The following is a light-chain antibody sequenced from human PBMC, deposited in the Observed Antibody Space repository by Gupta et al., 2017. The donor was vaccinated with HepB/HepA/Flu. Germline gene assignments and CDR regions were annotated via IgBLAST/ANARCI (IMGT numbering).Light chain of an antibody. J-gene: IGKJ3*01. CDR2: GAS. Sequence: EIVMTQSPSTLSVSPGERATISCRASQSVSSNLAWYQHKPGQAPRLLIYGASTRATGIPARFSGSGSGTEFTRTISSLQSEDFAIYYCQQYKNWPPLFTFGPGTTVESK. CDR3: QQYKNWPPLFT. V-gene: IGKV3-15*01. CDR1: QSVSSN.